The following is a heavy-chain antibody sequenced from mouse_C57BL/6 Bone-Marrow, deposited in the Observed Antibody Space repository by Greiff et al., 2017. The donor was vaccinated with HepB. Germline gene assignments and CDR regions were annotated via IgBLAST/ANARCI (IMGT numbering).Heavy chain of an antibody. CDR2: IYPGSGST. CDR3: ARALDSSGYPWFAY. D-gene: IGHD3-2*02. J-gene: IGHJ3*01. CDR1: GYTFTSYW. V-gene: IGHV1-55*01. Sequence: QVQLQQPGAELVKPGASVKMSCKASGYTFTSYWITWVKQRPGQGLEWIGDIYPGSGSTNYNEKFKSKATLTVDTSSSTAYMQLSSLTSEDAAVYDGARALDSSGYPWFAYWGQGTLVTVSA.